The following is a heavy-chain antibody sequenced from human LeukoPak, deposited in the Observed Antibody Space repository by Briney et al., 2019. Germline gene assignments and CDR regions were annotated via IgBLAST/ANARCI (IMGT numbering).Heavy chain of an antibody. CDR1: GGSMGSSSYY. D-gene: IGHD6-6*01. J-gene: IGHJ4*02. CDR3: ESDIAARQNY. CDR2: IYYSGST. V-gene: IGHV4-39*07. Sequence: SETLSLTCTVSGGSMGSSSYYWGWIRQPPGKGLEWIGSIYYSGSTYYNPSLKSRVTISVDTSKNQFSLKLSSVTAADTAVYYCESDIAARQNYWGQGTLVTVSS.